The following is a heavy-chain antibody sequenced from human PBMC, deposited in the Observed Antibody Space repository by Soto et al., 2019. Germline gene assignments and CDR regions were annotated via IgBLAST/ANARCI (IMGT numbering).Heavy chain of an antibody. CDR3: ARDEAWAYYYDSSGYSLDH. CDR1: GFTFSSYA. V-gene: IGHV3-30-3*01. D-gene: IGHD3-22*01. J-gene: IGHJ4*02. Sequence: PGGSLRLSCAASGFTFSSYAMHWVRRAPGKGLEWVAVISYDGSNKYYADSVKGRFTISRDNSKNTLYLQMNSLRAEDTAVYYCARDEAWAYYYDSSGYSLDHWGQGTLVTVSS. CDR2: ISYDGSNK.